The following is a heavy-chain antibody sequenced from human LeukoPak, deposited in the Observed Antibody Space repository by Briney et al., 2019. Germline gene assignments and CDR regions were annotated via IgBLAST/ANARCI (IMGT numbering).Heavy chain of an antibody. V-gene: IGHV3-30-3*01. CDR1: GFTFSSYA. CDR3: ARDSLMITFGGYFQH. Sequence: GRSLRLSCAASGFTFSSYAMHWVRQAPGKGLEWVAVISYDGSNKYYADSVKGRFTISRDNSKNTLYLQMNSLRAEDTAVYYCARDSLMITFGGYFQHWGQGTLVTVSS. CDR2: ISYDGSNK. D-gene: IGHD3-16*01. J-gene: IGHJ1*01.